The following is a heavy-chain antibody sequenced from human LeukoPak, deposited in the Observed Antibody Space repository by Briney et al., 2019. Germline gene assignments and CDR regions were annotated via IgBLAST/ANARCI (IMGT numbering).Heavy chain of an antibody. Sequence: ASVKVSCKASGYTFTSYDIHWVRQATGHGLEWMGWMNPKSAHTGHAQKFQDRVTMTRGTSISTAYMELSGLTSEDTAIYYCARGPSLHTKWVGGRWFDPWGQGTLDTVSS. CDR3: ARGPSLHTKWVGGRWFDP. V-gene: IGHV1-8*01. D-gene: IGHD6-19*01. CDR1: GYTFTSYD. CDR2: MNPKSAHT. J-gene: IGHJ5*02.